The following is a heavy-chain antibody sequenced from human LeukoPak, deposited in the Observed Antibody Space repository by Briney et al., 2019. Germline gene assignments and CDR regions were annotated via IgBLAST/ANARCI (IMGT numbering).Heavy chain of an antibody. CDR1: GFTFSTYW. V-gene: IGHV3-74*01. CDR2: ISSDGSNT. D-gene: IGHD7-27*01. J-gene: IGHJ6*03. Sequence: PGGSLRLSCAASGFTFSTYWMHWVRQVPGKGLVWVSRISSDGSNTIYADSVKGRFTISRDNANNSLSLQMNSLRGDDAAVYYCARESDLPGAYYMDVWGKGTTVTVSS. CDR3: ARESDLPGAYYMDV.